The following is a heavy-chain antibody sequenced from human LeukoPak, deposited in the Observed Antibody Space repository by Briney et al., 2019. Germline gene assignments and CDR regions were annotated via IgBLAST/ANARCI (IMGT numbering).Heavy chain of an antibody. CDR3: VRDLQLWTTRDTRGGARVGY. D-gene: IGHD5-18*01. J-gene: IGHJ4*02. V-gene: IGHV3-74*01. Sequence: PGGSLRLSCAASGFTFSSHWMHWVRQAPGKGLVWVSRINSDGSSISYADSVKGRFTISRDNAKNTLYLQMNSLRAEDTAVYYCVRDLQLWTTRDTRGGARVGYWGQGTLVTVSS. CDR2: INSDGSSI. CDR1: GFTFSSHW.